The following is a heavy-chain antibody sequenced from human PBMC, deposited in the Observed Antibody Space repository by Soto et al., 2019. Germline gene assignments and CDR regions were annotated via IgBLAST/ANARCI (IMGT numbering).Heavy chain of an antibody. V-gene: IGHV4-31*03. J-gene: IGHJ4*02. CDR1: GGSISSGGYY. Sequence: SETQSLACSVSGGSISSGGYYWSWMRQHLGKGLEWIGYIYYSGSTYYNPSLKSRVTISVDTSKNQFSLKLSSVTAADTAVYYCTTDEGDNGHDGDFDYWGQGTLVTVSS. CDR3: TTDEGDNGHDGDFDY. CDR2: IYYSGST. D-gene: IGHD1-1*01.